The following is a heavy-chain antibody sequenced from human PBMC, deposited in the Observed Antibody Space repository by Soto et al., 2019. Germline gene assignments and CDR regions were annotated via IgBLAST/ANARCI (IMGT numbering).Heavy chain of an antibody. V-gene: IGHV3-33*01. D-gene: IGHD5-12*01. J-gene: IGHJ4*02. CDR2: IWYDGSNK. Sequence: RGSLGLSCAAPGFTFSSYGMHWVRQAPGKGLEWVAVIWYDGSNKYYADSVKGRFTISRDNSKNTLYLQMNSLRAEDTAVYYCARDEEYSGYDLLDYWGQGTLVTVSS. CDR1: GFTFSSYG. CDR3: ARDEEYSGYDLLDY.